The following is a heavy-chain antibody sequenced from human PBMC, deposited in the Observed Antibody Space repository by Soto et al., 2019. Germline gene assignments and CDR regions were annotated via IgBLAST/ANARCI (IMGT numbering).Heavy chain of an antibody. CDR3: ARGPGHWYFDL. Sequence: PGGSLRLSCAASGLTFSSYDMHWVRQATGKGLEWVSAIGTAGDTYYPGSVKGRFTISRENAKNSLYLQMNSLRAGDTAVYYCARGPGHWYFDLWGRGTLVTVSS. J-gene: IGHJ2*01. CDR1: GLTFSSYD. CDR2: IGTAGDT. V-gene: IGHV3-13*01.